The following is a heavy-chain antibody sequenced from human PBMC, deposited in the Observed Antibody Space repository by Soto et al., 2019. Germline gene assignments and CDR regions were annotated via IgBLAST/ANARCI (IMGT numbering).Heavy chain of an antibody. J-gene: IGHJ4*02. CDR2: IYYSGST. CDR3: ARHRYDYVWGSYRYFFDY. V-gene: IGHV4-39*01. D-gene: IGHD3-16*02. CDR1: GGSISSSSYY. Sequence: QLQLQESGPGLVKPSETLSLTCTVSGGSISSSSYYWGWIRQPPGKGLEWIGSIYYSGSTYYNPSLKSRVTISVDTSKNQFSLKLSSVTAADTAVYYCARHRYDYVWGSYRYFFDYWGQGTLVTVSS.